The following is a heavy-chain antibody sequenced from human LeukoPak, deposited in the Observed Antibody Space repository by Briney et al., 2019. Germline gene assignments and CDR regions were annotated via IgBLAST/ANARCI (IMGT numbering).Heavy chain of an antibody. Sequence: PGGSLRLSCAASGFTFSSYSMSWVRQAPGKGLEWVSSISSSSSYIYYADSVKGRFTISRDNAKSSLYLQMNSLRAEDTAVYYCAIVLRYCSGGNCYSGGLGYMDVWGKGTTVTISS. CDR3: AIVLRYCSGGNCYSGGLGYMDV. J-gene: IGHJ6*03. V-gene: IGHV3-21*01. CDR2: ISSSSSYI. D-gene: IGHD2-15*01. CDR1: GFTFSSYS.